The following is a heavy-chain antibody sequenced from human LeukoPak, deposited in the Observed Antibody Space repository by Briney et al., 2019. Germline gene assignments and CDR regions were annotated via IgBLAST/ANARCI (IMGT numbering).Heavy chain of an antibody. J-gene: IGHJ4*02. Sequence: ASVKVSCKVSGYTLTELSMHWVRQTPGKGLEWMGGFDPEDGETIYPQKFQGRVTMTEDTSTDTAYMELSSLRSEDTAVYYCATGRYYDFWRKPPEYWGQGTLVTVSS. V-gene: IGHV1-24*01. CDR2: FDPEDGET. CDR1: GYTLTELS. D-gene: IGHD3-3*01. CDR3: ATGRYYDFWRKPPEY.